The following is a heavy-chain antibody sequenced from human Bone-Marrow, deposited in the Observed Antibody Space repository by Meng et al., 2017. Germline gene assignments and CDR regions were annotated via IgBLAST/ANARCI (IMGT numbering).Heavy chain of an antibody. D-gene: IGHD2-2*01. Sequence: GESLKISCAASGFTFSDHYMDWVRQVPGKGLEWVARTRNRPRGYTTEYAASVEGRFTISRDGSKNSLFLQMSSLKTEDTAVYYCVRGGTMSSGYFYGMDVWGQGATVTVSS. CDR2: TRNRPRGYTT. J-gene: IGHJ6*02. CDR1: GFTFSDHY. V-gene: IGHV3-72*01. CDR3: VRGGTMSSGYFYGMDV.